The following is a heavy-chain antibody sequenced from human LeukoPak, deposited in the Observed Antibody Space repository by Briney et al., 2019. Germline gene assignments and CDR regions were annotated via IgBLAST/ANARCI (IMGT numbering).Heavy chain of an antibody. J-gene: IGHJ4*02. D-gene: IGHD3-10*01. CDR2: IYHSGST. Sequence: SETLSLTCAVSGYSISSGYYWGWIRQPPGKGLEWIGIIYHSGSTYYHPSLKSRVTISVDTSKNQFSLKLSSVTAADTAVYYCARTGLYGSGSSDDWGQGTLVTVSS. CDR3: ARTGLYGSGSSDD. CDR1: GYSISSGYY. V-gene: IGHV4-38-2*01.